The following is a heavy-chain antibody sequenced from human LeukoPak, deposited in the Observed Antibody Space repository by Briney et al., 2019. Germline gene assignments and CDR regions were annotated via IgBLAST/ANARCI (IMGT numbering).Heavy chain of an antibody. J-gene: IGHJ3*02. D-gene: IGHD5-24*01. V-gene: IGHV1-46*01. Sequence: ASVKVSCKASGYTFTNYNMHWVRQAPGQGLEWMGIINPSGGSTNYAQNFQARVTMTRDTSTSTVYMELSSLRSEDTAVYYCARVRDGYNDAYDIWGQGTMVTVPS. CDR2: INPSGGST. CDR1: GYTFTNYN. CDR3: ARVRDGYNDAYDI.